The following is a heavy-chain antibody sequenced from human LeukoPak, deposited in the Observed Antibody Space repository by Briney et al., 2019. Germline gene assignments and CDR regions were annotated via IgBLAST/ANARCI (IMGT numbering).Heavy chain of an antibody. CDR3: ARVFDYGDYTFDP. D-gene: IGHD4-17*01. CDR2: VSYSGST. J-gene: IGHJ5*02. Sequence: SQTLSLTCTVSGGSISSGSYYWSWIQQPPGKGLEWIGYVSYSGSTNYNPSLESRVTISVDTSKNQFSLKLSSVTAADTAVYYCARVFDYGDYTFDPWGQGTLVTVSS. V-gene: IGHV4-61*01. CDR1: GGSISSGSYY.